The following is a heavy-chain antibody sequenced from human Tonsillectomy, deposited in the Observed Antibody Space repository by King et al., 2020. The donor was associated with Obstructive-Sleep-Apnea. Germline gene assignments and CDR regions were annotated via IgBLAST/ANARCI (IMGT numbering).Heavy chain of an antibody. J-gene: IGHJ6*02. CDR3: ARDIPGIAVADYYYGMDV. V-gene: IGHV3-21*01. D-gene: IGHD6-19*01. CDR1: GFTFSSYR. CDR2: ISRSSSYI. Sequence: VQLVESGGGLVKPGGSLRLSCAVSGFTFSSYRMNWVRQAPGKGLEWVSSISRSSSYIYYADSVKGRFTISRDNAKNSLYLQMNSLRAEDTAVYYCARDIPGIAVADYYYGMDVWGQGTTVTVSS.